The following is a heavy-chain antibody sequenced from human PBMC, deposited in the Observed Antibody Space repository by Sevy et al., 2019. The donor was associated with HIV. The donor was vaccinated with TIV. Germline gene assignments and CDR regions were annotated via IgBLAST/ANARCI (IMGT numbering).Heavy chain of an antibody. V-gene: IGHV5-51*01. CDR1: RYSFTNYW. Sequence: GESLKISCKGSRYSFTNYWIVWVRQMPGKGLEWMGIIYLADSDPRYSPSFRGQVTISADKSISTAYLQWSSLKASDTAMYYCARAVYGSGTYYYYGMDVWGKGTTVTVSS. CDR3: ARAVYGSGTYYYYGMDV. CDR2: IYLADSDP. J-gene: IGHJ6*04. D-gene: IGHD3-10*01.